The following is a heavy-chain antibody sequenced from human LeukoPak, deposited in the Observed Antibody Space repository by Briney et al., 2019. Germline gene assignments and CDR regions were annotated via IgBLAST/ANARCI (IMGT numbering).Heavy chain of an antibody. D-gene: IGHD6-19*01. J-gene: IGHJ3*02. V-gene: IGHV3-9*03. Sequence: PGRSLRLSCAASGFTFDDYAMHWVRQAPGKGLEWVSGISWNSGGIGYADSVKGRFTISRDNAKNSLYLQMNSLRAEDMALYHCAKDTRGGSSGWYGAFDIWGQGTMVTVSS. CDR3: AKDTRGGSSGWYGAFDI. CDR1: GFTFDDYA. CDR2: ISWNSGGI.